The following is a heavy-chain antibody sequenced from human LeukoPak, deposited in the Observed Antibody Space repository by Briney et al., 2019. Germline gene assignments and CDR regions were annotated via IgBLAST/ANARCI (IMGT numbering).Heavy chain of an antibody. J-gene: IGHJ3*02. Sequence: GGSLRLSCAASGFTVSSNYMSWVRQASGKGLEWVSVIYSGGSTYYADSVKGRFTISRDNSKNTLYLQMNSLRAEDTAVYYCARECYYDSSGYPGAFDIWGQGTMVTVSS. D-gene: IGHD3-22*01. CDR2: IYSGGST. CDR3: ARECYYDSSGYPGAFDI. CDR1: GFTVSSNY. V-gene: IGHV3-53*01.